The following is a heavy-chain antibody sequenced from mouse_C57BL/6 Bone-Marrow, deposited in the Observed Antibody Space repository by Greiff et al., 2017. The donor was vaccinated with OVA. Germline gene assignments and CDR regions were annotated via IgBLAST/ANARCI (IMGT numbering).Heavy chain of an antibody. CDR3: ARDSNYVFDY. J-gene: IGHJ2*01. D-gene: IGHD2-5*01. V-gene: IGHV5-16*01. CDR1: GFTFSDYY. Sequence: EVMLVESEGGLVQPGSSMKLSCTASGFTFSDYYMAWVRLVPEKGLEWVANINYDGSSTYYLDSLKSRFIISRDNAKNILYLQMSSLKSEDTATYYCARDSNYVFDYWGQGTTLTVSS. CDR2: INYDGSST.